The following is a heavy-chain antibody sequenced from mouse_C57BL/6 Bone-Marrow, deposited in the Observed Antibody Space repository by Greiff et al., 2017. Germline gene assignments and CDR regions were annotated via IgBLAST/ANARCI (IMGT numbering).Heavy chain of an antibody. V-gene: IGHV1-5*01. J-gene: IGHJ2*01. CDR2: IYPGNSDT. CDR1: GYTFTSYW. CDR3: SWVKFAY. Sequence: EVQLQQSGTVLARPGASVKMSCKTSGYTFTSYWMHWVKQRPGQGLEWIGAIYPGNSDTSYNQKFKGKAKLTAVTSASTAYMELSSLTNEDSAVYDCSWVKFAYWGQGTPLTVAS. D-gene: IGHD2-2*01.